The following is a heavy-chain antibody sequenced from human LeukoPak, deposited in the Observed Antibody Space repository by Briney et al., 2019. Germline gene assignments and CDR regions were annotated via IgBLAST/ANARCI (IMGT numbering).Heavy chain of an antibody. CDR2: INHSGST. CDR3: ARRYYYDSSGYSPYFDY. D-gene: IGHD3-22*01. CDR1: GGSFSGYY. Sequence: PSETLSLTCAVYGGSFSGYYWSWIRQPPGKGLEWIGEINHSGSTNYNPSLKSRVTISVDTSKNQFSLKLSSVTAADTAVYYCARRYYYDSSGYSPYFDYWGQGTLVTASS. V-gene: IGHV4-34*01. J-gene: IGHJ4*02.